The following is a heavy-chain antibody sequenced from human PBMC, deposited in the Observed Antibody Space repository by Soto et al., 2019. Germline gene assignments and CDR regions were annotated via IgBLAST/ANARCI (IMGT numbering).Heavy chain of an antibody. CDR3: ANYYNYGMHV. CDR1: GFTFSNYG. CDR2: ISYNGTNK. Sequence: QVPLVESGGGVVQPGRSLRLSCAASGFTFSNYGMHWVRQAPGEGLEWVASISYNGTNKYYADSVRGRFTISRDNSKNTLYLQMNSLRAEDTAVYYCANYYNYGMHVWGQGTTVTVSS. V-gene: IGHV3-30*18. J-gene: IGHJ6*02.